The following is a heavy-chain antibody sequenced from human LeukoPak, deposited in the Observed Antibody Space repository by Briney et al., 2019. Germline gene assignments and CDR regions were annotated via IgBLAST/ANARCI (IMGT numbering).Heavy chain of an antibody. J-gene: IGHJ6*02. CDR1: GFDSTAYG. Sequence: GESLKISCKCSGFDSTAYGIAWVRQMPGKGLEWMGIIYPGDSDTRYSPSFQGQVTISADKSISTAYLQWSSLKASDTAMYYCARLTNCSSTSCPYGMDVWGQGTTVTVSS. V-gene: IGHV5-51*01. CDR2: IYPGDSDT. CDR3: ARLTNCSSTSCPYGMDV. D-gene: IGHD2-2*01.